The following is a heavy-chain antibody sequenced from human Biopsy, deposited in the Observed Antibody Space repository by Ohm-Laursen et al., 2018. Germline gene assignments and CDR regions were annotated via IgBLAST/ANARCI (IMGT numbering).Heavy chain of an antibody. D-gene: IGHD3-22*01. CDR1: GFTFNRYD. V-gene: IGHV3-13*01. J-gene: IGHJ6*02. Sequence: SLRLSCAASGFTFNRYDMYWVRQVSGKGLEWVSAVGNAGDTYYSASVKGRFTISRENAKNSLYLQMNSLRAGDTAVYYCARAQDYYDSSGYYYGYYYYNMDVWGQGTTVTVSS. CDR2: VGNAGDT. CDR3: ARAQDYYDSSGYYYGYYYYNMDV.